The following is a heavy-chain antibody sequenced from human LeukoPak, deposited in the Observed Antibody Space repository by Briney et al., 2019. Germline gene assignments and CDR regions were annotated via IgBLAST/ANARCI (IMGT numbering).Heavy chain of an antibody. D-gene: IGHD6-19*01. CDR2: INNSGDRR. CDR1: GLIFSNYA. Sequence: GGSLRLSCAASGLIFSNYAMSWVRQAPGKGPEWVSGINNSGDRRFYEDSVKGRFTISRDNSKNTLYLQMNSLRAEDTAVYYCARGWYNFDYWGQGTRVTVSS. CDR3: ARGWYNFDY. J-gene: IGHJ4*02. V-gene: IGHV3-23*01.